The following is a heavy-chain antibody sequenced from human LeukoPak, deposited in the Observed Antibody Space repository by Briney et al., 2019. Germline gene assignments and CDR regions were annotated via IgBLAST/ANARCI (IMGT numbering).Heavy chain of an antibody. CDR3: ARDGRFLEWLNPYYMDV. CDR1: GFTFSTYA. J-gene: IGHJ6*04. V-gene: IGHV3-30*04. Sequence: GRSLRLSCAASGFTFSTYAMNWVRQAPGKGLEWVAVISYDGRQNYYADSVKGRFTISRDNSKNTLYLQMNSLRDEDSAAYYCARDGRFLEWLNPYYMDVWGKGTTVTVSS. CDR2: ISYDGRQN. D-gene: IGHD3-3*01.